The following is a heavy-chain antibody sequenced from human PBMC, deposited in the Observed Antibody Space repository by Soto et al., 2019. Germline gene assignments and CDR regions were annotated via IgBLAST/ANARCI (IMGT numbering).Heavy chain of an antibody. CDR1: GFTFSSYA. J-gene: IGHJ4*02. V-gene: IGHV3-30-3*01. Sequence: GGSLRLSCAASGFTFSSYAMHWVRQAPGKGLEWVAVISYDGSNKYYADSVKGRFTISRDNSKNTRYLQMNSLRAEDTAVYYCARDVEQLVPFDYWGQGTLVTVSS. D-gene: IGHD6-6*01. CDR2: ISYDGSNK. CDR3: ARDVEQLVPFDY.